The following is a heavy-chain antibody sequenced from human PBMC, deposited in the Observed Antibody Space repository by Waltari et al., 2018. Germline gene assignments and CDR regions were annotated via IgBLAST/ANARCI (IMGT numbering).Heavy chain of an antibody. V-gene: IGHV4-38-2*02. CDR2: IYHSGST. Sequence: QVQLQESGPGLVKPSETLSLTCAVSGYSISSGYYWGWIRQPPGKGLEWIGSIYHSGSTYYNPYLKSRVTISVDTSKNQFSLKLSSVTAADTAVYYCARDERWPFPYYYYYYMDVWGKGTTVTVSS. D-gene: IGHD1-1*01. CDR3: ARDERWPFPYYYYYYMDV. J-gene: IGHJ6*03. CDR1: GYSISSGYY.